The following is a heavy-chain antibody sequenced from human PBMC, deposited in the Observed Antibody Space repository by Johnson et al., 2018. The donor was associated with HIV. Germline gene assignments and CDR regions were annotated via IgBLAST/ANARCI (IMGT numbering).Heavy chain of an antibody. CDR1: GFTFSSYW. D-gene: IGHD2-2*02. CDR2: IKQDGSEK. V-gene: IGHV3-7*05. Sequence: QLVESGGGLVQPGGSLRLSCAASGFTFSSYWMSWVRQAPGKGLEWVANIKQDGSEKYYVDSVKGRFTISRDNAKNSLYLQMNSLRAEDTAVYYCARVSSSRTRGRVPAAIWAFDIWGQGTMVTVSS. CDR3: ARVSSSRTRGRVPAAIWAFDI. J-gene: IGHJ3*02.